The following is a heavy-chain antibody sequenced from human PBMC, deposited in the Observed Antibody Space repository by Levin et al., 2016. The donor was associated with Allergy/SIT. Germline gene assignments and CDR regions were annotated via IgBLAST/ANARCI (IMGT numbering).Heavy chain of an antibody. CDR1: GFTFSSYA. CDR3: AREVTRTGSFDY. J-gene: IGHJ4*02. V-gene: IGHV3-30-3*01. D-gene: IGHD2-21*02. CDR2: ISYDGSNK. Sequence: GSLRLSCAASGFTFSSYAMHWVRQAPGKGLEWVAVISYDGSNKYYADSVKGRFTISRDNSKNTLYLQMNSLRAEDTAVYYCAREVTRTGSFDYWGQGTLVTVSS.